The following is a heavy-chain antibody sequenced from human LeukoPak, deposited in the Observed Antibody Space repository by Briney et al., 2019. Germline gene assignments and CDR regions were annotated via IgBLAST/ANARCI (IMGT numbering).Heavy chain of an antibody. CDR3: ARLSPSPDY. Sequence: SESLSLTCTVSGGPISGYYWSWIRQPAGKGLEWIGHIYSSGTTNYNPSLRSRVTMSLDRSKSQFSLNLRSVTAADTAVYFCARLSPSPDYWGQGTLVTVSS. CDR2: IYSSGTT. D-gene: IGHD5/OR15-5a*01. CDR1: GGPISGYY. V-gene: IGHV4-4*07. J-gene: IGHJ4*02.